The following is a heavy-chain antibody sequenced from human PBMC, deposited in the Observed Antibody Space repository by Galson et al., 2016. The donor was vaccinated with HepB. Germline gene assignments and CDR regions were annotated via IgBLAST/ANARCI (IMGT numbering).Heavy chain of an antibody. CDR1: QFTFTTYA. D-gene: IGHD3-3*01. CDR3: AKSVLQFLENKPYYFDS. Sequence: SLRLSCAASQFTFTTYAMTWVRQAPGKGLEWVAAIDGGGRSTAYADSVKGRFTFSRDTSKNTVYLQMNSLRAEDTAVYYCAKSVLQFLENKPYYFDSWGQGTLVAVSS. J-gene: IGHJ4*02. V-gene: IGHV3-23*05. CDR2: IDGGGRST.